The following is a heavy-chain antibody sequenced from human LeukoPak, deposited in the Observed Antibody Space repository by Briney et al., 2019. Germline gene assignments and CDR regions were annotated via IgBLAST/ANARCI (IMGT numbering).Heavy chain of an antibody. J-gene: IGHJ3*02. CDR1: GYTFTSYG. V-gene: IGHV1-18*01. CDR3: ARGSFPGADAFDI. CDR2: ISAYNGNT. D-gene: IGHD3-16*01. Sequence: ASVKVSCKASGYTFTSYGISWVRQAPGQGLEWMGWISAYNGNTNYAQKLQGRVTMTRDTSITTAYMELSSLRSEDTAVYYCARGSFPGADAFDIWGQGTMVTVSS.